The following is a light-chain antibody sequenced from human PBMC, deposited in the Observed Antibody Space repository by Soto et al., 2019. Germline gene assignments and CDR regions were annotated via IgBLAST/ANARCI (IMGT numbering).Light chain of an antibody. J-gene: IGLJ2*01. Sequence: QSVLTQSPSVSGAPGQRVTISCTGSSSNIGAGYDVQWYQQLPGTAPKLLFYGNTNGPSGVPDRFSGSKSGTSASLAITGLQAEDEADYYCQSYDNSLSGSLFGGGTKVTVL. V-gene: IGLV1-40*01. CDR1: SSNIGAGYD. CDR2: GNT. CDR3: QSYDNSLSGSL.